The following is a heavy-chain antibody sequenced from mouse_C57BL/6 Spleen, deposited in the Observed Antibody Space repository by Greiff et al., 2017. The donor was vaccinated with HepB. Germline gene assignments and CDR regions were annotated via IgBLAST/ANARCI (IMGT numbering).Heavy chain of an antibody. CDR2: INPSSGYT. CDR1: GYTFTSYW. J-gene: IGHJ4*01. D-gene: IGHD1-1*01. Sequence: QVQLQQSGAELAKPGASVKLSCKASGYTFTSYWMHWVKQRPGQGLEWIGYINPSSGYTKYNQKFKDKATLTADKSSSTAYMQLSSLTYEDSAVYYCARRITTVPYAMDYWGQGTSVTVSS. CDR3: ARRITTVPYAMDY. V-gene: IGHV1-7*01.